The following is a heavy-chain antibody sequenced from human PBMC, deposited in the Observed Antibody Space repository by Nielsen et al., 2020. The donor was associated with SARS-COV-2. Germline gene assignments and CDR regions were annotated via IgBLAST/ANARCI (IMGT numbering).Heavy chain of an antibody. CDR3: AKPLWFGELDDY. D-gene: IGHD3-10*01. CDR1: GFTFSSYS. CDR2: ISSSSSYI. V-gene: IGHV3-21*01. Sequence: GESLKISCAASGFTFSSYSMNWVRQAPGKGLEWVSSISSSSSYICYADSVKGRFTISRDNAKNSLYLQMNSLRAEDTAVYYCAKPLWFGELDDYWGQGTLVTVSS. J-gene: IGHJ4*02.